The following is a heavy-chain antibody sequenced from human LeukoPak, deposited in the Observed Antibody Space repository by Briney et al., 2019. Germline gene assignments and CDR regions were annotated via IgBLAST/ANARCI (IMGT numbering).Heavy chain of an antibody. Sequence: PGGSLRLSCSASGFTFSSYAMHWVRQAPGKGLEYVSAISSNGGSTYYADSVKGRFTISRDNSKNTLYLQMSSLRAEDTAVFYCVKGKVSRRIVVVPPDYYYYGMDVWGQGTTVTVSS. CDR3: VKGKVSRRIVVVPPDYYYYGMDV. D-gene: IGHD2-2*01. CDR2: ISSNGGST. CDR1: GFTFSSYA. J-gene: IGHJ6*02. V-gene: IGHV3-64D*06.